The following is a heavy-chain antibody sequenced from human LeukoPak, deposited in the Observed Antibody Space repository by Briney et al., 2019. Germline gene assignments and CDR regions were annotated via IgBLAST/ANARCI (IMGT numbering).Heavy chain of an antibody. Sequence: SVKVSCKASGGTFSSYAISWVRQAPGQGLEWMGGIIPIFGTANYAQKFQGRVTITADESTSTAYMELSSLRSEDTAVYYCARDRGYYYGSGSKYYLDYWGQGTLVTVSS. CDR3: ARDRGYYYGSGSKYYLDY. D-gene: IGHD3-10*01. V-gene: IGHV1-69*13. CDR1: GGTFSSYA. J-gene: IGHJ4*02. CDR2: IIPIFGTA.